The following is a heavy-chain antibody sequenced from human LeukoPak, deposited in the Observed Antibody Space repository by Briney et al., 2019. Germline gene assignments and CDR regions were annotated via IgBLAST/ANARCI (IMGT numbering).Heavy chain of an antibody. CDR1: GYTFTSYG. CDR3: ARPAAVTTEGAYFDY. J-gene: IGHJ4*02. V-gene: IGHV1-18*01. D-gene: IGHD4-11*01. Sequence: GASVKVSCKASGYTFTSYGISWVRQAPGQGLEWMGWISAYNGNTNYAQKLQGRVTMTTDTSTSTAYMELRSLRSDDTAVYYCARPAAVTTEGAYFDYWGQGTLVTVSS. CDR2: ISAYNGNT.